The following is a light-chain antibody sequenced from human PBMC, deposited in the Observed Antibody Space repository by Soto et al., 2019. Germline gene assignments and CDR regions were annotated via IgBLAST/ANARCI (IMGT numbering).Light chain of an antibody. CDR2: QTS. CDR1: QYINTR. V-gene: IGKV3-11*01. CDR3: HKRQSWPRT. Sequence: EIVLTQSPATLSSFPGDSVTLSCRASQYINTRLAWYQHRTGQAPRILIYQTSIRAAGIPDRFSASGSGTDLNLTISEVQPEDFALYYCHKRQSWPRTCGQGTKVDIK. J-gene: IGKJ1*01.